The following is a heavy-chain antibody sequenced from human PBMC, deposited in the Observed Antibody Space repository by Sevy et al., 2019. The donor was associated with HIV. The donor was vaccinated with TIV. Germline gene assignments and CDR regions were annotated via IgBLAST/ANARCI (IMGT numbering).Heavy chain of an antibody. CDR1: GYTFTSYD. CDR3: ARNARWYYGSGSYYNPSHDYYYGMDV. J-gene: IGHJ6*02. D-gene: IGHD3-10*01. V-gene: IGHV1-8*01. CDR2: MNHNSRNT. Sequence: ASVKVSCKASGYTFTSYDINWVRQATGQGLEWMGWMNHNSRNTGYAQKFQGRVTMTRNTSISTAYMELSSLRSEDTAVYYCARNARWYYGSGSYYNPSHDYYYGMDVWGQGTTVTVSS.